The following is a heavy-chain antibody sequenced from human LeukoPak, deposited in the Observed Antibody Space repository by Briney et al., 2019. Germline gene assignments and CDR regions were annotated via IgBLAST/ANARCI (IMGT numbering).Heavy chain of an antibody. D-gene: IGHD2-15*01. J-gene: IGHJ4*02. CDR1: GFTFSRYD. V-gene: IGHV3-30*18. CDR3: AKLTYCSGGSCYPFDY. Sequence: PGGSLRLSCAASGFTFSRYDMHWVRQAPGKGLEWVAVISHDGRSKYYGDSVKGRFTISRDNSKNTLYLQMNSLRAEDTAVYYCAKLTYCSGGSCYPFDYWGQGTLVTVSS. CDR2: ISHDGRSK.